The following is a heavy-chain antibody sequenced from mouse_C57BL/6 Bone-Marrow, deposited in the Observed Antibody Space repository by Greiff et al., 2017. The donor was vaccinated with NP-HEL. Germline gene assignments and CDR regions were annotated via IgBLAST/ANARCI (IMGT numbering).Heavy chain of an antibody. D-gene: IGHD2-4*01. V-gene: IGHV5-12*01. CDR2: ISNGGGST. CDR3: ARDLYDYDEAY. CDR1: GFTFSDYY. J-gene: IGHJ3*01. Sequence: EVMLVESGGGLVQPGGSLKLSCAASGFTFSDYYMYWVRQTPEKRLEWVAYISNGGGSTYYLDTVKGRFTISRDNAKNTLYLQMSRLKSEDTAMYYCARDLYDYDEAYWGQGTLVTVSA.